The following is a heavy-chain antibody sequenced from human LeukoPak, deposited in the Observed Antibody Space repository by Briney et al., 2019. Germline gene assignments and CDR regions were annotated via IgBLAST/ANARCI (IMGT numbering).Heavy chain of an antibody. CDR1: GFTVSSNY. J-gene: IGHJ4*02. CDR2: IYSGGST. CDR3: ARSSSWGLLDY. D-gene: IGHD6-13*01. V-gene: IGHV3-53*01. Sequence: GGSLRLACAASGFTVSSNYMSWVRQAPGKGLEWVSVIYSGGSTYYADSVKGRFTISRDNSKNTLYLQMNSLRAEDTAVYYCARSSSWGLLDYWGQGTLVTVSS.